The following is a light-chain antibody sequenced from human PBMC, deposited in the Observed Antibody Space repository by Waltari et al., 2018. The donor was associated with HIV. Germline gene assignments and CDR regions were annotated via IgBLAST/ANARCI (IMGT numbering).Light chain of an antibody. CDR1: SSNIGSNY. CDR2: RNN. Sequence: QSVLTQPPSASGTPGQRVTISCSGNSSNIGSNYVYWYQPLPGTTPKILIFRNNQSPAAVPYRFSGSESGTSASLAISGLGSEDEADYVCATWDDSLSALWVFGGGTKLTVL. CDR3: ATWDDSLSALWV. J-gene: IGLJ3*02. V-gene: IGLV1-47*01.